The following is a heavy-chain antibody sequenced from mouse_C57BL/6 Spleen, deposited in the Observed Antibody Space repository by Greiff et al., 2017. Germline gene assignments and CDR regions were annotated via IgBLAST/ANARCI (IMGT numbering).Heavy chain of an antibody. CDR1: GYTFTSYW. CDR3: ARERTRLRGFDY. V-gene: IGHV1-55*01. D-gene: IGHD2-13*01. Sequence: QVQLKQPGAELVKPGASVKMSCKASGYTFTSYWITWVKQRPGQGLEWIGDIYPGSGSTNYNEKFKSKATLTVDTSSSTAYMQLSSLTSEDSAVYYCARERTRLRGFDYWGQGTTLTVSA. CDR2: IYPGSGST. J-gene: IGHJ2*01.